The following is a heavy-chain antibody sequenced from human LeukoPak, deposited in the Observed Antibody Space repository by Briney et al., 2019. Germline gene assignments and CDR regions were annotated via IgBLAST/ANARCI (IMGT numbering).Heavy chain of an antibody. CDR2: IDYSGST. CDR3: ARGGGYYLPLIDY. CDR1: GDSISNFY. J-gene: IGHJ4*02. D-gene: IGHD3-22*01. V-gene: IGHV4-59*01. Sequence: PSETLSLTCSVSGDSISNFYWSWIRQPPGKGLEWIGYIDYSGSTSYNPSLKSRVTISIDTSKNQFSLRLNSVTAADTAVYYCARGGGYYLPLIDYWGQGTLVTVSS.